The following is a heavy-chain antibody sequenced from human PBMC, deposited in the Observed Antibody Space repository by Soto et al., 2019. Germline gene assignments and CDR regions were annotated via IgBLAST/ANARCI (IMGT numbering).Heavy chain of an antibody. CDR3: ARVTIFEYWFDP. CDR1: GGTFSGYA. J-gene: IGHJ5*02. CDR2: IIPIFGXX. Sequence: ASVKVSCTASGGTFSGYAISWVRQAPGKGFEWMVGIIPIFGXXNXAQQFKGRVTITANESTSTAYMELSSLRSEDTAGYYCARVTIFEYWFDPWGQGILV. V-gene: IGHV1-69*13. D-gene: IGHD3-3*01.